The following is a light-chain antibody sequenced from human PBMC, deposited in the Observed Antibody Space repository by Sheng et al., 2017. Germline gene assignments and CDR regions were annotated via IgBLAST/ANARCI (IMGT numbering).Light chain of an antibody. CDR2: GAS. CDR3: QQYDKWPLP. V-gene: IGKV3-15*01. Sequence: EIVLTQSPATLSLSPGERATLSCRASQTVSTSLAWYQQKPGQAPRLLIYGASTRATGIPARFSGSGSGTEFTLTISTLQSEDFAVYYCQQYDKWPLPFGGGTKVEIK. CDR1: QTVSTS. J-gene: IGKJ4*01.